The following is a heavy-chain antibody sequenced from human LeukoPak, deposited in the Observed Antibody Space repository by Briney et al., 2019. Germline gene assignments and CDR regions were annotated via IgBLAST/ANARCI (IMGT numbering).Heavy chain of an antibody. Sequence: PSGTLSLTCTVSGYSISSGYSWSWIRQPPGKGLEWIGYIYHSGSTYYNPSLKSRVTISVDRSKNQFSLKLSSVTAADTAVYYCARVGGGGDQFYWYFDLWGRGTLVTVSS. CDR1: GYSISSGYS. V-gene: IGHV4-30-2*01. CDR3: ARVGGGGDQFYWYFDL. J-gene: IGHJ2*01. D-gene: IGHD4-17*01. CDR2: IYHSGST.